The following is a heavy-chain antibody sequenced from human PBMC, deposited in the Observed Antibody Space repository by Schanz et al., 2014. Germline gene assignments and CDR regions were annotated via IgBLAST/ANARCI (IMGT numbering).Heavy chain of an antibody. Sequence: EVQLLESGGGLIQPGGSLRLSCAASGFTFRSYAMSWVRQASGKGLEWVSVISGSGDHTHYADSVKGRFTISRDTSGNTLYLQMNSLTGEDTAVYYCAKDGVPSPWVCFGGYCYSGGADYWGQGTLVTVSS. V-gene: IGHV3-23*01. CDR3: AKDGVPSPWVCFGGYCYSGGADY. CDR1: GFTFRSYA. D-gene: IGHD2-21*02. CDR2: ISGSGDHT. J-gene: IGHJ4*02.